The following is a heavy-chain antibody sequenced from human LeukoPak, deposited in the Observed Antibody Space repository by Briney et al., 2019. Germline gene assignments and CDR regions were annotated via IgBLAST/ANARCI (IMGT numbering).Heavy chain of an antibody. CDR1: GFTFSSYS. CDR3: ARGRVYSNYHHYWYFDL. Sequence: GTSLRLSCAASGFTFSSYSMNWVRQAPGKGLEWVSSISSSSSYIYYADSVKGRFTISRDNAKNSLYLQMNSLRAEDTAVYYCARGRVYSNYHHYWYFDLWGRGTLVTVSS. J-gene: IGHJ2*01. CDR2: ISSSSSYI. V-gene: IGHV3-21*01. D-gene: IGHD4-11*01.